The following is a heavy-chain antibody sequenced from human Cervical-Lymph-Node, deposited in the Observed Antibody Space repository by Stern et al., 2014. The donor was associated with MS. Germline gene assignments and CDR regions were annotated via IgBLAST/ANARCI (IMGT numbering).Heavy chain of an antibody. CDR3: ARQGNYHDSHAFDI. J-gene: IGHJ3*02. Sequence: EVQLEESGAEVKKSGESLKISCKGAGYSFSSHWIAWVRQKPGKGLEWKGIIYPGDSDTRHSPSFQGQVSISVDKSTSTAYLQWSSLTDSDTAIYYCARQGNYHDSHAFDIWGQGTMVIVSS. CDR1: GYSFSSHW. CDR2: IYPGDSDT. D-gene: IGHD3-22*01. V-gene: IGHV5-51*01.